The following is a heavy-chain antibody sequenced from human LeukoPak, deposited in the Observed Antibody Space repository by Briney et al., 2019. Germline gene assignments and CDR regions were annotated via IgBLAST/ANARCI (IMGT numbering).Heavy chain of an antibody. Sequence: PPGGSLRLSCAASGFTFSSYDMHWVRQATGQGLEWVSAIGTAGDTYYPGSVKGRFTISRENAKNSLYLQMNSLRAGDTAVYSCARVQGLDFRWYFDLWGRGTLVTVSS. V-gene: IGHV3-13*01. CDR1: GFTFSSYD. CDR3: ARVQGLDFRWYFDL. J-gene: IGHJ2*01. CDR2: IGTAGDT.